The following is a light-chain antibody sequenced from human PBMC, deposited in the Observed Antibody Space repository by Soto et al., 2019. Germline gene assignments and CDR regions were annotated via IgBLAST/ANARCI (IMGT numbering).Light chain of an antibody. V-gene: IGLV2-14*01. Sequence: QSVLTQPASVSGSPGQSITISCTGTSSDVGGYNYVSWYQQHPGKAPKLMIYEVSNRPSGASNRFSGSKSGNTASLTISGLQAEDEADYYCSSYISSSSPYVFGTGTKVTVL. CDR1: SSDVGGYNY. CDR2: EVS. J-gene: IGLJ1*01. CDR3: SSYISSSSPYV.